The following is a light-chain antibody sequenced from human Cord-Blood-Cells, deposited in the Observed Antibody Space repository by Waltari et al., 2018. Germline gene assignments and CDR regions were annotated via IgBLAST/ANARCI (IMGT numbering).Light chain of an antibody. Sequence: EIVLTQTPATLSVSPGERATHSRTASQSVSSYLACYQQKPGQAPRLLIYDASNRATGIPARFSGSGCGTDFTLTISSLEPEDFAVYYCQQRSNWLTFGGGTKVEIK. CDR1: QSVSSY. J-gene: IGKJ4*01. V-gene: IGKV3-11*01. CDR2: DAS. CDR3: QQRSNWLT.